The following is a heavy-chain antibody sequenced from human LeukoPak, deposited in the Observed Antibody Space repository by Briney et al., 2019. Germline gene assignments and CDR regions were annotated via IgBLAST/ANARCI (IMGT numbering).Heavy chain of an antibody. D-gene: IGHD3-16*01. CDR2: ISSTSSAI. V-gene: IGHV3-48*04. CDR3: ARVIGSYGDSAY. CDR1: GFTFSSYS. J-gene: IGHJ4*02. Sequence: GGSLRLSCAASGFTFSSYSMNWVRQAPGKGLEWLSYISSTSSAIYYADSLKGRFTISRDNAKNSLYLQMDSLRAENTAVYYCARVIGSYGDSAYWGQGTLVTVSS.